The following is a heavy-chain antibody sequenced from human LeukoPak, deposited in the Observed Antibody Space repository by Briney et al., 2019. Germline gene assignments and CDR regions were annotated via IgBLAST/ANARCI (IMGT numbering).Heavy chain of an antibody. J-gene: IGHJ4*02. V-gene: IGHV3-53*01. Sequence: GGSLRLSCAASGFTVSSNYMSWVRQAPGKGLEWVSVIYSGGSTYYADSVKGRFTISRDNSKNTLYLQMNSLRAEDTAVYYCAKLWFGELLPYFDYWGQGTPVTVSS. CDR2: IYSGGST. D-gene: IGHD3-10*01. CDR1: GFTVSSNY. CDR3: AKLWFGELLPYFDY.